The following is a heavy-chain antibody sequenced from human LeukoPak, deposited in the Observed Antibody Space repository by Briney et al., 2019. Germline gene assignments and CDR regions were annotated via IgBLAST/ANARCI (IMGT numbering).Heavy chain of an antibody. J-gene: IGHJ5*02. CDR3: ARGRGYCSSTSCYPLFDWFDP. Sequence: GGPLRLSCAASGFTFSSYSMNWVRQAPGKGLEWVSSISSSSSYIYYADSVKGRFTISRDNAKNSLYLQMNSLRAEDTAVYYCARGRGYCSSTSCYPLFDWFDPWGQGTLVTVSS. CDR2: ISSSSSYI. CDR1: GFTFSSYS. V-gene: IGHV3-21*01. D-gene: IGHD2-2*01.